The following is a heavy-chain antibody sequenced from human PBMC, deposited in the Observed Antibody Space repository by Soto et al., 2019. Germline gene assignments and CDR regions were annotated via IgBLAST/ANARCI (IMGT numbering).Heavy chain of an antibody. D-gene: IGHD1-26*01. Sequence: ASVKVSCKASGYTFTSYGISWVRQAPGQGLEWMGWISAYNGNTNYAQKLQGRVTMTTDTSTSTAYMELRSLRSEDTAVYYCATRGAMSGSYLGRFDYYYGMDVWGQGTTVTVSS. V-gene: IGHV1-18*04. J-gene: IGHJ6*02. CDR2: ISAYNGNT. CDR1: GYTFTSYG. CDR3: ATRGAMSGSYLGRFDYYYGMDV.